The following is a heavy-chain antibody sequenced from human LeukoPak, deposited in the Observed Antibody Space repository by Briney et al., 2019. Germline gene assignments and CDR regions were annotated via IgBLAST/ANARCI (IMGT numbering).Heavy chain of an antibody. CDR3: ARAYSSGWYEHLYYFDY. CDR2: IYYSGST. CDR1: GGSISSSSYY. J-gene: IGHJ4*02. Sequence: SETLSLTCTVSGGSISSSSYYWGWIRQPPGKGLEWIGIIYYSGSTYYNPSLKSRVTISVDTSKNQFSLKLSSVTAADTAVYYCARAYSSGWYEHLYYFDYWGQGTLVTVSS. V-gene: IGHV4-39*07. D-gene: IGHD6-19*01.